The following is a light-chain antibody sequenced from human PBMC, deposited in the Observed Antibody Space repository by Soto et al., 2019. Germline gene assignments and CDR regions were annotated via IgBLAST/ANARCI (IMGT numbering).Light chain of an antibody. CDR3: QQYRSSPTWT. V-gene: IGKV3-20*01. CDR1: QSVSSNY. Sequence: ESVLTQSPGTLSLSPGERATLSCRASQSVSSNYLAWYQQKPGQAPRLLIYGASTRATGIPDRFSGSGSGTDFTLNISRLEPEDSAVYYCQQYRSSPTWTFGQGTKVDIK. J-gene: IGKJ1*01. CDR2: GAS.